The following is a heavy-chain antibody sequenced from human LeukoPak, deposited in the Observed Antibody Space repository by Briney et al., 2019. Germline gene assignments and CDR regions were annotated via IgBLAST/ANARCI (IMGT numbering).Heavy chain of an antibody. CDR1: GGTFSSYA. Sequence: ASVRVSCKASGGTFSSYAISWVRQAPGQGLEWMGGIIPIFGTANYAQKLQGRVTITADKSTSTAYMELSSLRSEDTAVYYCASPPPRRGYSYGYDAFDIWGQGTMVTVSS. J-gene: IGHJ3*02. D-gene: IGHD5-18*01. V-gene: IGHV1-69*06. CDR2: IIPIFGTA. CDR3: ASPPPRRGYSYGYDAFDI.